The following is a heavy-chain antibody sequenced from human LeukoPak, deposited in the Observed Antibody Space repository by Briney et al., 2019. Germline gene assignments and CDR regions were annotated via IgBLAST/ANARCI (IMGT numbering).Heavy chain of an antibody. J-gene: IGHJ4*02. V-gene: IGHV3-23*01. CDR1: GFTFSNYA. Sequence: GRTLRLSCAASGFTFSNYAMSWVRQVPGKGLEWVSTISGSGGCTYYADPLKGRFSISRDNSKNTLFLQMKSLRAEDTAVYYCAKERGYTSGLGTLDYWGQGTLVTVST. D-gene: IGHD6-19*01. CDR2: ISGSGGCT. CDR3: AKERGYTSGLGTLDY.